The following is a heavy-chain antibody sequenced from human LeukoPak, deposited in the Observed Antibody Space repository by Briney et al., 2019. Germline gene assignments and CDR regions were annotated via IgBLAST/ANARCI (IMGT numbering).Heavy chain of an antibody. J-gene: IGHJ4*02. CDR3: AKGVGSTGSYFDY. D-gene: IGHD1-26*01. CDR2: ISYDGSTI. CDR1: GFTFSSYG. Sequence: GGSLRLSCAASGFTFSSYGIHWARQAPGKGLEWVAVISYDGSTIYYADSVKGRFTISRDNSEDTVYLQMNSLRGDDTAVYYCAKGVGSTGSYFDYWGQGTLVTVSS. V-gene: IGHV3-30*18.